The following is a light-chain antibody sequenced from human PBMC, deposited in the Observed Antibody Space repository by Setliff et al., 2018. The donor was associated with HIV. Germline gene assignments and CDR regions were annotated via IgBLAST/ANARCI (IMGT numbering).Light chain of an antibody. CDR2: DDN. CDR3: QVWDSSSDHYV. J-gene: IGLJ1*01. CDR1: NIGSKS. Sequence: SYELTQSPSVSVAPGKTARITCGGNNIGSKSVHWYQQKPGQAPVLVVYDDNDRPSGIPERFSGSNSGNTATLTISRVEAGDEADYYCQVWDSSSDHYVFATGTKVTVL. V-gene: IGLV3-21*03.